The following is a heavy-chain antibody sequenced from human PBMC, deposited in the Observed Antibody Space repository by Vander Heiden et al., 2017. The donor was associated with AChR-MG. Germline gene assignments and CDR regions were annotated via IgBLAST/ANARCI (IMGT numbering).Heavy chain of an antibody. D-gene: IGHD2-15*01. CDR3: ARQTDYSKRPYFDY. CDR1: GGSFSGYY. CDR2: INHSGST. J-gene: IGHJ4*02. V-gene: IGHV4-34*01. Sequence: QVQLQQWGAGLLKPSETLSLTCAVYGGSFSGYYWSWIRQPPGKGLEWIGEINHSGSTNYNPSLKSRVTISVDTSKNQFSLKLSSVTAADTAVYYCARQTDYSKRPYFDYWGQGTLVTVSS.